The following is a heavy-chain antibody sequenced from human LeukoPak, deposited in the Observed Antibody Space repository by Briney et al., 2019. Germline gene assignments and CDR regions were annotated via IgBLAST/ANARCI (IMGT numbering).Heavy chain of an antibody. CDR2: IYYSGST. Sequence: KSSETLSLTCTVSGGSISSSSYYWGWIRQPPGKGLEWIGSIYYSGSTYYNPSLKSRVTISVDTSKNQFSLKLSSVTAADTAVYYCARASSSWYFTVDYWGQGTLVTVSS. CDR3: ARASSSWYFTVDY. V-gene: IGHV4-39*01. CDR1: GGSISSSSYY. D-gene: IGHD6-13*01. J-gene: IGHJ4*02.